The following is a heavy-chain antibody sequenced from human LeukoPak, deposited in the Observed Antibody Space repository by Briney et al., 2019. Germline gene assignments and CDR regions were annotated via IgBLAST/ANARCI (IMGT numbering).Heavy chain of an antibody. CDR1: RFNVNNYW. V-gene: IGHV3-74*01. J-gene: IGHJ5*01. CDR2: INEDGRVT. Sequence: PGGSLRLSCAASRFNVNNYWMHWVRQAPGKGLVWVSRINEDGRVTSYATSVRGRFTIFRDSVENTLHLQPTRPTAPPTAVYYCVKDFGGELDSWGQGTLVTVSS. CDR3: VKDFGGELDS. D-gene: IGHD3-10*01.